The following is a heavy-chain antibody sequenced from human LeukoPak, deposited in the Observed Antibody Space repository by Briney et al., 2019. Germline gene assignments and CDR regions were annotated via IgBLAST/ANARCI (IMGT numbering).Heavy chain of an antibody. D-gene: IGHD4-17*01. CDR1: GFTFDDYA. Sequence: GGSLRLSCAASGFTFDDYAMHWVRQAPGKGLEWVSSISSSSSYIYYADSVKGRFTISRDNAKNSLYLQMNSLRAEDTAVYYCARVGDDYGDYGSFDYWGQGTLVTVSS. CDR2: ISSSSSYI. V-gene: IGHV3-21*01. J-gene: IGHJ4*02. CDR3: ARVGDDYGDYGSFDY.